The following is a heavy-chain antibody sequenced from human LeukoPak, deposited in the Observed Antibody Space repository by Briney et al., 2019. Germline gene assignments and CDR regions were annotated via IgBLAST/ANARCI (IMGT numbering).Heavy chain of an antibody. V-gene: IGHV3-21*01. D-gene: IGHD5-18*01. Sequence: GGSLRLSCVASGFTFSHAWMNWVRQAPGRGLEWVSSISSSSGYIYYADSVKGRFTVSRDNAKNSLHLQMNSLRAEDTAMYYCAREGDTAMVALDYWGQGTLVTVSS. J-gene: IGHJ4*02. CDR3: AREGDTAMVALDY. CDR2: ISSSSGYI. CDR1: GFTFSHAW.